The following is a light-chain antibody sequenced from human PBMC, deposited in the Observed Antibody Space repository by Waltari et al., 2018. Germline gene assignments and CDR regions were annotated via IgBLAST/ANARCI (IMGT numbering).Light chain of an antibody. V-gene: IGLV3-21*01. CDR2: YDN. CDR1: NIESKS. J-gene: IGLJ1*01. Sequence: SYVLTQPPSVSVAPGETARITCGGNNIESKSVHWYRQRPGQAPVVVSSYDNDRAAGFPELFSGSNSGNTATLTISRVEAGDEADYYCQVWDANTDPGVFGTGTEVTVL. CDR3: QVWDANTDPGV.